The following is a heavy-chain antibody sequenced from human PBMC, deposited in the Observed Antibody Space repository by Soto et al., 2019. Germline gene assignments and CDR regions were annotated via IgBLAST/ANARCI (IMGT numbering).Heavy chain of an antibody. J-gene: IGHJ4*02. V-gene: IGHV1-69*13. CDR3: ARGAGDHYDSSGYYGDY. D-gene: IGHD3-22*01. CDR2: INPIFGTA. CDR1: GGTFSSYA. Sequence: SVKVSCKASGGTFSSYAISWVRQAPGQGLEWMGGINPIFGTADYAQKFQGRVTITADASTSTAYMELSSLRSEDTAVYYCARGAGDHYDSSGYYGDYWGPATMVTASS.